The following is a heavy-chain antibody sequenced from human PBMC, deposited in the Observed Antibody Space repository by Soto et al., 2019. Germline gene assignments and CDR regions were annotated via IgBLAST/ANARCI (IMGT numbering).Heavy chain of an antibody. D-gene: IGHD7-27*01. CDR1: GGSITSGGRY. V-gene: IGHV4-31*03. CDR3: ARETPGDRLSDAFDI. J-gene: IGHJ3*02. CDR2: IYYTGST. Sequence: SETLSLTCNVSGGSITSGGRYWSWIRQRTGKGLEWIGYIYYTGSTYYTPSLKSRVIISRDTSQNHFSLTLTSVTAADTAIYFCARETPGDRLSDAFDIWGRGTMVTVSS.